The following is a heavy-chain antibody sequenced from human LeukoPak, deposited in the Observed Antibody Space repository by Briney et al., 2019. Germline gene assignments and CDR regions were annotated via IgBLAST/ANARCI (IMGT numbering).Heavy chain of an antibody. CDR3: ARGGNDFWSGSPDAFDI. D-gene: IGHD3-3*01. CDR1: GGSISSYY. V-gene: IGHV4-59*01. J-gene: IGHJ3*02. Sequence: SETLSLTCTVSGGSISSYYWSWIRQPPGKGLEWIGYIYYSGSTNYNPSLKSRVTISVDTSKNQFSLKLSSVTAADTAVYYCARGGNDFWSGSPDAFDIWGRGTMVTVSS. CDR2: IYYSGST.